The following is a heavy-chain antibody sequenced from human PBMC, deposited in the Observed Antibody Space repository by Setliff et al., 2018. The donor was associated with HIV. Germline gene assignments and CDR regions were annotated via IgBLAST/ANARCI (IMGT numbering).Heavy chain of an antibody. D-gene: IGHD2-2*01. CDR3: ARDPCSSTSCSKGKNGMDV. V-gene: IGHV3-15*01. CDR1: GFNFATAW. J-gene: IGHJ6*02. CDR2: IRGEADGGET. Sequence: GGSLRLSCEASGFNFATAWMNWVRRAPGKGLEWVARIRGEADGGETEYAAPVKGRFTVSRDDSKNTLYLQMNSLKTDDTAVYYCARDPCSSTSCSKGKNGMDVWGQGTTVTVSS.